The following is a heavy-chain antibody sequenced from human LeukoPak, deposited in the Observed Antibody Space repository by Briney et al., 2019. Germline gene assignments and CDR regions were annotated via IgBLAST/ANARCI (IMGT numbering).Heavy chain of an antibody. V-gene: IGHV3-21*01. CDR1: GFTFNNYN. J-gene: IGHJ6*03. D-gene: IGHD1-26*01. CDR2: ITSSGTYI. CDR3: ARDPYSGNYGNYYYYYMDV. Sequence: SGGSLRLSCATSGFTFNNYNMNWVRQAPGRALEWVSSITSSGTYIFYADSVKGRFTISRDNAKNSLYLQMNSLGPEDTAVYYCARDPYSGNYGNYYYYYMDVWGKGTTVTISS.